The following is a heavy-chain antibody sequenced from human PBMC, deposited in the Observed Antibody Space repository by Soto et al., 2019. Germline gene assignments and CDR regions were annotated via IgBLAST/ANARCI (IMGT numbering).Heavy chain of an antibody. D-gene: IGHD3-16*02. J-gene: IGHJ4*02. V-gene: IGHV3-15*01. Sequence: LRLSCAASEFTFTYAWMSWVRQAPGKGLEWVGRIKSKTDGGTTDYAAPVKGRFTISRDESQNTLYLQMNSLKTEDTAVYYCTSLYYGHWGQGTLVTVSS. CDR3: TSLYYGH. CDR2: IKSKTDGGTT. CDR1: EFTFTYAW.